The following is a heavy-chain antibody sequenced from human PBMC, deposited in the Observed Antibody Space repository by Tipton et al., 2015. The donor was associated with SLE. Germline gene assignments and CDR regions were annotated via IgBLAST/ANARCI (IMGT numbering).Heavy chain of an antibody. CDR3: ARGGTMVRGVIRGSFDY. Sequence: QSGPEVKKPGASVKVSCKASGYTFTGYYMHWVRQAPGQGLAWMGWINPNSGGTNYAQKFQGRVTMTRDTSISTAYMELSRLRSDDTAVYYCARGGTMVRGVIRGSFDYWGQGTLVTVSS. CDR1: GYTFTGYY. J-gene: IGHJ4*02. V-gene: IGHV1-2*02. CDR2: INPNSGGT. D-gene: IGHD3-10*01.